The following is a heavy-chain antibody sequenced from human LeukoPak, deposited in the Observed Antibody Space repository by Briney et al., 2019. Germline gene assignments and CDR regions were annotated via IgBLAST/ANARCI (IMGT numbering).Heavy chain of an antibody. V-gene: IGHV4-59*01. CDR2: IYYSGST. CDR1: GGTISSYY. D-gene: IGHD1-26*01. J-gene: IGHJ3*02. Sequence: AETLSLTCAASGGTISSYYWSWIRQPPGKGLEWVGYIYYSGSTNYNPSLKSRVSISVDTSKNQFVLKLTSVTAADTAVYYFAGGLWYSGRYDSWRQGRMVSVRS. CDR3: AGGLWYSGRYDS.